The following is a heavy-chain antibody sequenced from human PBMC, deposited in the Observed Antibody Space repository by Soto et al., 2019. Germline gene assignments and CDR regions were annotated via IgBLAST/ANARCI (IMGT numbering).Heavy chain of an antibody. CDR1: GFSVSSSGVG. V-gene: IGHV2-5*02. CDR2: IYWDNYK. J-gene: IGHJ4*02. Sequence: QITLKESGPTLVKPTQTLTLTCTFSGFSVSSSGVGVGWIRQPPGKALEWLALIYWDNYKQYSPSLKNKFTITKGTHRNQVVLTLIKREPVDTGTSYSARVMGSGTVGVFYYWGQGTLVTVSS. CDR3: ARVMGSGTVGVFYY. D-gene: IGHD1-26*01.